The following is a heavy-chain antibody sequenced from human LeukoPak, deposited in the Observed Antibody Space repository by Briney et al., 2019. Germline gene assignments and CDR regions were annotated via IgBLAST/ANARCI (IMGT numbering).Heavy chain of an antibody. CDR1: GFTFSSYS. D-gene: IGHD3-22*01. Sequence: GGSLRLSCAASGFTFSSYSMNWVRQAPGKGLEWVSSISSSSSYIYFADSAKGRFTISRDNAKNSLYLQMNSLRAEDTAVYYCARGYYYDSSGYYYWGQGTLVTASS. V-gene: IGHV3-21*01. CDR2: ISSSSSYI. CDR3: ARGYYYDSSGYYY. J-gene: IGHJ4*02.